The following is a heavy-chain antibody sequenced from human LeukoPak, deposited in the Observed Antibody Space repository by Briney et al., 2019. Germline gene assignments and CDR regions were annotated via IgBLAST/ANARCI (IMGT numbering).Heavy chain of an antibody. J-gene: IGHJ6*03. V-gene: IGHV4-4*07. Sequence: KPSETLSLTCTVSGGSISSYYWSWIRQPAGKGLEWIGRIYTSGSTNYNPSLKSRVTMSVDTFKNQFSLKLSSVTAADTAVYYCARCSTGTYYYYYYMDVWGKGTTVTVSS. D-gene: IGHD1-1*01. CDR3: ARCSTGTYYYYYYMDV. CDR2: IYTSGST. CDR1: GGSISSYY.